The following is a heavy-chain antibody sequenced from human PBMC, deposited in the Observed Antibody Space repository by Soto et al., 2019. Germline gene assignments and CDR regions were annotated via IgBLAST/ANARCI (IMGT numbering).Heavy chain of an antibody. J-gene: IGHJ4*02. CDR2: ISAYNGNT. CDR3: ARYYYEGRTQGDY. D-gene: IGHD3-22*01. Sequence: QVQLVQSGAEVKKPGASVKVSCKASGYTFTTYGITWVRQAPGQGLEWMGWISAYNGNTNYARKLQGRVTMTTDTSTSTGYMELSSLRTDDPAVYYCARYYYEGRTQGDYWGQGTLVTVSS. V-gene: IGHV1-18*01. CDR1: GYTFTTYG.